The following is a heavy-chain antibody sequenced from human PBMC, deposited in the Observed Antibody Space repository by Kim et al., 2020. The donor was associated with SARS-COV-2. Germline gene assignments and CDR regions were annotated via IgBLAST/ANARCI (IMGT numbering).Heavy chain of an antibody. CDR1: GFTFSSCA. CDR2: ISYDGSNK. J-gene: IGHJ4*02. CDR3: ARDKIVLVRATGNFDY. V-gene: IGHV3-30*04. D-gene: IGHD1-26*01. Sequence: GGSLRLSCAASGFTFSSCAMHWVRQAPGKGLEWVAVISYDGSNKYFVDSVKGRFTISRDNSKNTLYLQMNSLRAEDTAVYYCARDKIVLVRATGNFDYWGQGTLVTVSS.